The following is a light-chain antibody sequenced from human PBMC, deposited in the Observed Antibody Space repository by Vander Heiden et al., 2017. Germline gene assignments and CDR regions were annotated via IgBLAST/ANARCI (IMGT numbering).Light chain of an antibody. CDR3: QQYNSYST. CDR1: QSISSW. J-gene: IGKJ2*01. CDR2: KAS. Sequence: DIQMTQSPSTLSASVGDTVTITCRASQSISSWLAWYQQKPGKAPKLRIYKASSLESGVPSRFSGSGSGTEFTLTISSLQPDDFATYYCQQYNSYSTFGQGTKLEIK. V-gene: IGKV1-5*03.